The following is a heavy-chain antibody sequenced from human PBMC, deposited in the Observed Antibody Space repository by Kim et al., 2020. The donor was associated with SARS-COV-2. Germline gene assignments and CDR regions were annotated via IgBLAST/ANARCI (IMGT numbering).Heavy chain of an antibody. CDR2: ISAYNGNT. CDR1: GYTFTSYG. Sequence: ASVKVSCKASGYTFTSYGISWVRQAPGQGLEWMGWISAYNGNTNYAQKLQGRVTMTTDTSTSTAYMELRSLRSDDTAVYYCAGDRPVLAYCGGDCLIDYWGQGTLVTVSS. CDR3: AGDRPVLAYCGGDCLIDY. V-gene: IGHV1-18*01. J-gene: IGHJ4*02. D-gene: IGHD2-21*02.